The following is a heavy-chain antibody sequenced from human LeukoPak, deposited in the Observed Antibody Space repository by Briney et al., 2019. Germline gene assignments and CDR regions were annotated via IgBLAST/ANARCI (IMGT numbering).Heavy chain of an antibody. CDR3: ARLRCTSTNYYMRNAFDI. D-gene: IGHD2-2*02. V-gene: IGHV4-59*08. Sequence: PSETLSLTCTVSGGSISNYYWGWIRQPPGKGLEWIGYIYYSGTTNYNPSLESRVTISVDTSKNQFSLKLSSVTAADTAVYYCARLRCTSTNYYMRNAFDIWGQGTVVTLST. J-gene: IGHJ3*02. CDR2: IYYSGTT. CDR1: GGSISNYY.